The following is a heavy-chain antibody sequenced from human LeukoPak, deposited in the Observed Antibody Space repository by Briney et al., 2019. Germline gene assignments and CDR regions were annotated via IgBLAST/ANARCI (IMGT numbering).Heavy chain of an antibody. CDR3: ARAPARVAATGTDFDY. V-gene: IGHV1-2*02. CDR1: EYTFAGYY. Sequence: ASVKVSCKASEYTFAGYYMHWVRQAPGQGLEWMGWINPNTGGTNYAQKFQGRVTMTRDTSISTAYMEVSRLRSDDTAVYYCARAPARVAATGTDFDYWGQGTLATVSS. CDR2: INPNTGGT. J-gene: IGHJ4*02. D-gene: IGHD6-13*01.